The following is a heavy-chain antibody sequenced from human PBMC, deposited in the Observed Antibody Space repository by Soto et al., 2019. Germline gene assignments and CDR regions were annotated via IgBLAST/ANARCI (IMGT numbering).Heavy chain of an antibody. Sequence: QVPLVESGGGVVQPGRSLRLSCAASGFTFSSYAIHWVRQAPDKGLEWVAVISYDGSNKYYADSVKGRFTISRDNSKNTLYLQMNSLRDEDTAVYYCARGDDYSLFDYWGQGTLVTVSS. D-gene: IGHD3-16*01. CDR1: GFTFSSYA. V-gene: IGHV3-30-3*01. CDR3: ARGDDYSLFDY. CDR2: ISYDGSNK. J-gene: IGHJ4*02.